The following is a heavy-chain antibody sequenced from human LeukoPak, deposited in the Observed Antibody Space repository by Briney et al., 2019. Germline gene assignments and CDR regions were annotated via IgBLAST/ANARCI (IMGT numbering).Heavy chain of an antibody. V-gene: IGHV3-9*01. CDR3: AKGDRYSSGWYSNFGY. CDR1: GFTFDDYA. J-gene: IGHJ4*02. CDR2: ISWNSGSI. D-gene: IGHD6-19*01. Sequence: PGGSLRLSCAASGFTFDDYAMHWVRQAPGKGLEWVSGISWNSGSIGYADSVKGRFTISRDNAKNSLYLQMNSLRAEDTALYYCAKGDRYSSGWYSNFGYWGQGTLVTVSS.